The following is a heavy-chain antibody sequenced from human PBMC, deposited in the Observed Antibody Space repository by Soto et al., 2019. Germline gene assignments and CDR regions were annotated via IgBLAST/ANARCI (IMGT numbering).Heavy chain of an antibody. CDR2: IKSKTDGGTT. CDR3: TTDMLPQWLPPYYFDY. J-gene: IGHJ4*02. CDR1: SVSNAW. Sequence: SVSNAWMNWVRPAPGKGLEWVGRIKSKTDGGTTDYAAPVQGRCTISRDDSKKTLYLQMNSLKTEDTAVYYRTTDMLPQWLPPYYFDYWAQGTLVAVST. V-gene: IGHV3-15*07. D-gene: IGHD6-19*01.